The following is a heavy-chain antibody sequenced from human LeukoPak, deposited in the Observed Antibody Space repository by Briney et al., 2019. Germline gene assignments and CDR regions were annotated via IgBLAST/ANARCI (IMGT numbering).Heavy chain of an antibody. Sequence: ASVKVSCKASGYTFTNYYIHWVRQAPGQGLEWMGWITPNSGGTNYAQRFQGRVTMTRDTSISTAYMELSSLRSDDTAVYHCARGFDWLEYYFDYWGQGTLVTVSS. V-gene: IGHV1-2*02. D-gene: IGHD3-9*01. CDR3: ARGFDWLEYYFDY. CDR1: GYTFTNYY. J-gene: IGHJ4*02. CDR2: ITPNSGGT.